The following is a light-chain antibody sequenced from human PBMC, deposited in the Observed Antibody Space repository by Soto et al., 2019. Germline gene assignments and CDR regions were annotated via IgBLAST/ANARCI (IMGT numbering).Light chain of an antibody. CDR2: DIS. V-gene: IGLV2-14*01. CDR1: SSDVGGYDY. CDR3: SSFTASNTEV. Sequence: QSVLTQPASVSGSPGQSITISCTGTSSDVGGYDYVSWYQQHPGKAPKLMIYDISNRPSGVSDRFSGSKSANTASLTISGLQAEDEADYYCSSFTASNTEVFGGGTKLTV. J-gene: IGLJ2*01.